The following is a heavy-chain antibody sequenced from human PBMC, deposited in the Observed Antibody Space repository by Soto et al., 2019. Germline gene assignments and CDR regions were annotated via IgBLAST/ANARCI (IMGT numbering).Heavy chain of an antibody. CDR3: ARVAVATINYYYYYMDV. CDR2: IYYSGST. J-gene: IGHJ6*03. CDR1: GGSISSYY. D-gene: IGHD5-12*01. V-gene: IGHV4-59*01. Sequence: SETLSLTCTVSGGSISSYYWSWIRQPPGKGLEWIGYIYYSGSTNYNPSLKSRVTISVDTSKNQFSLKLSSVTAADTAVYYCARVAVATINYYYYYMDVWGKGTTVTVSS.